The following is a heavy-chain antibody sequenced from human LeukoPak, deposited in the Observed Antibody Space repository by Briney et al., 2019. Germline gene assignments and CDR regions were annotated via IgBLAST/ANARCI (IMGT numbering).Heavy chain of an antibody. J-gene: IGHJ4*02. CDR2: ISYDGSNK. CDR1: GFTFSSYA. CDR3: AKHCSSTSCYLDY. V-gene: IGHV3-30-3*02. Sequence: GRSLRLSCAASGFTFSSYAMHWVRQAPGKGLEWVAVISYDGSNKYYADSVKGRFTISRDNSKNTLYLQMNSLRAEDTAVYYCAKHCSSTSCYLDYWGQGTLVTVSS. D-gene: IGHD2-2*01.